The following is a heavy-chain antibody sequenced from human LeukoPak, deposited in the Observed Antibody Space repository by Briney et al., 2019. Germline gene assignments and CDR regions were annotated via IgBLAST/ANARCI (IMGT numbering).Heavy chain of an antibody. V-gene: IGHV4-31*03. CDR1: GGSFSSGGYY. J-gene: IGHJ5*02. Sequence: SETLSLTCTVSGGSFSSGGYYWSWIRQHPGKGLEWIGYIYYSGRTYYNPSLKSRVTVSVDTSKNQFSLKLSSVTAADTAVYHCARVRDGDYGYIGFDPWGQGTLVTVSS. D-gene: IGHD4-17*01. CDR3: ARVRDGDYGYIGFDP. CDR2: IYYSGRT.